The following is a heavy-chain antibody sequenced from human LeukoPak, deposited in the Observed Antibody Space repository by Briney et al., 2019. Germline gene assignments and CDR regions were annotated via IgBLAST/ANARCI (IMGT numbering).Heavy chain of an antibody. D-gene: IGHD3-3*01. V-gene: IGHV3-7*03. J-gene: IGHJ3*02. CDR3: ARAHYDFWSGYSGGAFDI. CDR1: GFTFSSYW. CDR2: IKQDGSEK. Sequence: GGPLRLSCAASGFTFSSYWMSWVRQAPGKGLEWVANIKQDGSEKYYVDSVRGRFTISRDNAKNSLYLQMNSLRAVDTAVYYCARAHYDFWSGYSGGAFDIWGQGTMVTVSS.